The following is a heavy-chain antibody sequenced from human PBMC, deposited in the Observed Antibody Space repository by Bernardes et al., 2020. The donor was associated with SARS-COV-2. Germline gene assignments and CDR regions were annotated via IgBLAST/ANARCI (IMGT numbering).Heavy chain of an antibody. V-gene: IGHV4-59*08. Sequence: TLSLTCTVSGGSISSYYWSWIRQPPGKGLEWIGYIYYSGSTNYNPSLKSRVTISVDTSKNQFSLKLSSVTAADTAVYYCARLGYCSSTSCYTGLLDYWGQGTLVTVSS. CDR3: ARLGYCSSTSCYTGLLDY. CDR1: GGSISSYY. CDR2: IYYSGST. J-gene: IGHJ4*02. D-gene: IGHD2-2*02.